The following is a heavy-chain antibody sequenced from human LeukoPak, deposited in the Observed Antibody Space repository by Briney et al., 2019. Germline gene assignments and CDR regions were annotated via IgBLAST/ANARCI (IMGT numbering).Heavy chain of an antibody. Sequence: SETLSLTCTVSGGSISSYYWSWIRQPAGKGLEWIGRIYTRGSTNYNPSLKSRVTMSVDTSKNQFSLKLSSVTAADTAVYYCARDGYYDFWSGYNYYYYYMDVWGKGTTVTVSS. CDR2: IYTRGST. D-gene: IGHD3-3*01. CDR1: GGSISSYY. J-gene: IGHJ6*03. CDR3: ARDGYYDFWSGYNYYYYYMDV. V-gene: IGHV4-4*07.